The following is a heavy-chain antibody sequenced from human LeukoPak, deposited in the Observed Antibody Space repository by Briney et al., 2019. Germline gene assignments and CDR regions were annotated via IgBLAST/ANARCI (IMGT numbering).Heavy chain of an antibody. CDR3: ATAPGSYYHFDH. D-gene: IGHD1-26*01. Sequence: ASLKVSCKVSGYTVTRYFIHGVRQAPGQGLEWMGWINRNTGVTTYPQQFQGMLSMTRATSISTGYLHPSRLTPDETAMDFCATAPGSYYHFDHWGQGTLLTVSS. V-gene: IGHV1-2*02. CDR1: GYTVTRYF. J-gene: IGHJ4*02. CDR2: INRNTGVT.